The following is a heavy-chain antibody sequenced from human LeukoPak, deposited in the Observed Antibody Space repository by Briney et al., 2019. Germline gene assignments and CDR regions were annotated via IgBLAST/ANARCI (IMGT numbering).Heavy chain of an antibody. D-gene: IGHD3-22*01. Sequence: QAGGSLRLSCAASGFTFSSYSMNWVRQAPGKGLEWVSYISSSSSTIYYADSVKGRFTISRDNAKNSLYLQMNSLRAEDTAVYYCAREGYDSSGYFDYWGQGTLVTVSS. CDR1: GFTFSSYS. CDR2: ISSSSSTI. CDR3: AREGYDSSGYFDY. J-gene: IGHJ4*02. V-gene: IGHV3-48*04.